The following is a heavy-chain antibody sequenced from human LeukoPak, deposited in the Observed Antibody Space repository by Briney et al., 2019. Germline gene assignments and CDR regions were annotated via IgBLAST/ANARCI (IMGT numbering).Heavy chain of an antibody. CDR2: IRSKAYGGTT. V-gene: IGHV3-49*04. D-gene: IGHD3-10*01. CDR1: AFTFSNAW. J-gene: IGHJ4*02. CDR3: IGSFGELTFFDY. Sequence: GGSLRLSCAASAFTFSNAWMNWVRQAPGKGLEWVGFIRSKAYGGTTEYAASVKGRFTISRDDSKSIAYLQMNSLKTEDTAVYYCIGSFGELTFFDYWGQGTLVTVSS.